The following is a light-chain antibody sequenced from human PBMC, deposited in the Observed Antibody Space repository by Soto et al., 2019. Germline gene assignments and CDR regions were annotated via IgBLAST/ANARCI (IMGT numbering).Light chain of an antibody. Sequence: QSVLTQPPSASGTPGQRVTIACSGSSSNIGSTTVKWYQQLPGTAPKLLIYNNNQRPSGVPDRFSGYKSGTSASLAISGLQSEDEADYYCAAWDDSLNGVVFGGGTKLTVL. CDR3: AAWDDSLNGVV. V-gene: IGLV1-44*01. CDR1: SSNIGSTT. J-gene: IGLJ3*02. CDR2: NNN.